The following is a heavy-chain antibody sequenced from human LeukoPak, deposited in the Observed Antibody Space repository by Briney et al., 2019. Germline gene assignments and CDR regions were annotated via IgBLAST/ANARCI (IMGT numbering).Heavy chain of an antibody. CDR2: ILYDEDNK. V-gene: IGHV3-30*02. J-gene: IGHJ4*02. CDR1: GFTFSTYG. CDR3: AVLEWLAFPPGDSGYY. D-gene: IGHD3-3*01. Sequence: GGSLRLSCAASGFTFSTYGIHWVRQAPGKGLEWVAFILYDEDNKYYTDSVKGRFTISRDSSKNTLFLHMNNLRPEDTALYYCAVLEWLAFPPGDSGYYWGQGTLVTVSS.